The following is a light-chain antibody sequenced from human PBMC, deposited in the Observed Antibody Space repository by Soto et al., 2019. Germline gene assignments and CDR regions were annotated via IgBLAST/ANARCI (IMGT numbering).Light chain of an antibody. V-gene: IGKV1-5*03. CDR2: KAS. Sequence: DIQMTQSPSTLSASVGDRVTITCRASQSIDNWLAWYQQKPGKAPKLLIFKASSLETGAPSRFSGSGSGTEFTLTISSLQPDDFATYYCQQYTTYSRTFGQGTKVEFK. CDR3: QQYTTYSRT. J-gene: IGKJ1*01. CDR1: QSIDNW.